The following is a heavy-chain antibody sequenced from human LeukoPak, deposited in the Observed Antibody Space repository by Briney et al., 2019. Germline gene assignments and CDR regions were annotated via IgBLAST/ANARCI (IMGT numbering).Heavy chain of an antibody. J-gene: IGHJ3*02. V-gene: IGHV3-30*18. CDR2: ISYDGSNK. Sequence: GRSLRLSCAASGFTFSSYGMHWVRQAPGKGLEWVAVISYDGSNKYYADSVKGRFTISRDNSKNTLYLQMNSLRAEDTAVYYCAKDRSAMVSLDAFDIWGQGTMVTVSS. CDR3: AKDRSAMVSLDAFDI. D-gene: IGHD5-18*01. CDR1: GFTFSSYG.